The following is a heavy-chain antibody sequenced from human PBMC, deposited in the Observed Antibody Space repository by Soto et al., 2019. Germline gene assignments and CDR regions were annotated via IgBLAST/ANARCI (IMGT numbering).Heavy chain of an antibody. J-gene: IGHJ4*02. CDR3: ARDRSGFDY. V-gene: IGHV3-48*01. D-gene: IGHD3-3*01. CDR2: ISSSSSTI. CDR1: GFTFSSYS. Sequence: GGSLRLSCAASGFTFSSYSMNWVRQAPGKGLEWVSYISSSSSTIYYADSVKGRFTISRDNAKNSLYLQMNSLRAEDTAVYYCARDRSGFDYWGQGTLVTVSS.